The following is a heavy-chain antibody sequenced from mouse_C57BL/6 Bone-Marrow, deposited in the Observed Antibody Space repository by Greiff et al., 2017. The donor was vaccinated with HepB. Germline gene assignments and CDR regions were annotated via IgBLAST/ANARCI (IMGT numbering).Heavy chain of an antibody. D-gene: IGHD3-1*01. CDR2: IDPSDSYT. CDR1: GYTFTSYW. CDR3: ARWANYGYFDV. J-gene: IGHJ1*03. V-gene: IGHV1-69*01. Sequence: QVQLQQPGAELVMPGASVKLSCKASGYTFTSYWMHWVKQRPGQGLEWIGEIDPSDSYTNYNQKFKGKSTLTVDKSSSTAYMQLSSLTSEDSVVYYCARWANYGYFDVWGTGTTVTVSS.